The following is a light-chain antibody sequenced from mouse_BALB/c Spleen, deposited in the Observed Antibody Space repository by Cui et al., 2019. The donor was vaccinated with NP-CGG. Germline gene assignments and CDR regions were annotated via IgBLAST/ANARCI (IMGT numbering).Light chain of an antibody. CDR3: ALWYSNHWV. V-gene: IGLV1*01. CDR1: TGAVTTSNY. J-gene: IGLJ1*01. CDR2: GTN. Sequence: QAVVTSDSALTTSAGERVTLTCRSSTGAVTTSNYANWVQEKPDHLFTGLIGGTNNRTPGVPARFSGSLIGDKAARTITGAQAEDEAIYFCALWYSNHWVFGGGTKLTVL.